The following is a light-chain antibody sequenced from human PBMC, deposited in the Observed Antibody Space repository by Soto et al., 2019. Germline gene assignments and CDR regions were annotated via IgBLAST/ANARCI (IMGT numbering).Light chain of an antibody. V-gene: IGKV1-39*01. J-gene: IGKJ4*01. CDR2: AAS. CDR1: QSISNY. CDR3: QQSYSTPLT. Sequence: DIQMTQSPSSLSASVGDRVTITCRASQSISNYLNWYQRKPGKAPEFLIYAASSLQSGVPSRFSGSGSGTDVTLTISSLQPEDVATYYCQQSYSTPLTFGGGTKVEMK.